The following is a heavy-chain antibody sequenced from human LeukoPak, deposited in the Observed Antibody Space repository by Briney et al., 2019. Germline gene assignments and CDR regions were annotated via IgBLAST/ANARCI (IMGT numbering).Heavy chain of an antibody. CDR3: ARDAHGLGATVVSYYGMDV. D-gene: IGHD4-23*01. CDR2: ISSSGSTI. V-gene: IGHV3-11*01. CDR1: GFTFSDYY. J-gene: IGHJ6*02. Sequence: GGFLRLSCAASGFTFSDYYMSWIRQAPGKGLEWVSYISSSGSTIYYADSVKGRFTISRDNAKNSLYLQMNSLRAEDTAVYYCARDAHGLGATVVSYYGMDVWGQGTTVTVSS.